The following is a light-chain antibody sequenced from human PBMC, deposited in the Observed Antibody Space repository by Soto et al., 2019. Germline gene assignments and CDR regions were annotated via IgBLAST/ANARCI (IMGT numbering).Light chain of an antibody. Sequence: QSALTQPASVSGSPGQSITISCTGTSIDVGAYNFVSWHQQHPGKAPKLMIYNVYDRPSRISYRFSGSKSGNTASLTISGLQGEDEADYYCSAYTVSRTYVFGTGTKVTVL. V-gene: IGLV2-14*03. CDR3: SAYTVSRTYV. J-gene: IGLJ1*01. CDR2: NVY. CDR1: SIDVGAYNF.